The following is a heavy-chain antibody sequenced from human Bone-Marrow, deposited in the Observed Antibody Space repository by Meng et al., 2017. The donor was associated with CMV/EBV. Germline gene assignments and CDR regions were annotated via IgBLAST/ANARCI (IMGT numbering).Heavy chain of an antibody. J-gene: IGHJ4*02. CDR2: ISAYNGNT. CDR1: GYTFTSYG. D-gene: IGHD3-9*01. CDR3: ARDSGRRYFDWLPFDY. V-gene: IGHV1-18*01. Sequence: ASVKVSCKASGYTFTSYGISWVRQAPGQGLEWMGWISAYNGNTNYAQKLQGRVTMTTDTSTSTAYMELRSLRSDDTAVYYCARDSGRRYFDWLPFDYWGQGTLVTVSS.